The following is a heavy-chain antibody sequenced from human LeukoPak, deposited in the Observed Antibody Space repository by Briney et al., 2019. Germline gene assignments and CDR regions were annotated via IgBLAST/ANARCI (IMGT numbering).Heavy chain of an antibody. Sequence: SVKVSCKASGGTFSSYAISWVRQAPGQGLEWMGGIIPIFGTANYAQKFQGRVTITTDESTSTAYMELSSLRSEDTAVYYCARAGSYGGYADYWGQGTLVTVSS. CDR3: ARAGSYGGYADY. V-gene: IGHV1-69*05. D-gene: IGHD5-12*01. J-gene: IGHJ4*02. CDR2: IIPIFGTA. CDR1: GGTFSSYA.